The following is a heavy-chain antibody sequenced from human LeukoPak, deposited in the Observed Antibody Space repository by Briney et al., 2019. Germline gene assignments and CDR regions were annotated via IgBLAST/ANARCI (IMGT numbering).Heavy chain of an antibody. D-gene: IGHD3-22*01. CDR3: ARDFPYYYDSRGNAFDI. CDR2: INDDGRST. V-gene: IGHV3-74*01. Sequence: GGSLRLSWAASGFTFSSYWMHWVRQASGKGLVGVSRINDDGRSTSYADSVKGRFTISRDNAKNTLYLQMNSLRAEDTAVYYCARDFPYYYDSRGNAFDIWGQGTMVTVSS. CDR1: GFTFSSYW. J-gene: IGHJ3*02.